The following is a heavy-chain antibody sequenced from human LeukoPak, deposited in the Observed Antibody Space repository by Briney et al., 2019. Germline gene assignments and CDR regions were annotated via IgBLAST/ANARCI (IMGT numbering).Heavy chain of an antibody. CDR2: IPYDGSNK. CDR1: GFTFSSYG. Sequence: GGSLRLSCAASGFTFSSYGMHWVRQAPGKGLEWVAVIPYDGSNKYYADSVKGRFTISRDNSKNTLYLQMNSLRAEDTAVYYCAKVDYLGESAAGYYFDYWGQGTLVTVSS. V-gene: IGHV3-30*18. D-gene: IGHD6-13*01. J-gene: IGHJ4*02. CDR3: AKVDYLGESAAGYYFDY.